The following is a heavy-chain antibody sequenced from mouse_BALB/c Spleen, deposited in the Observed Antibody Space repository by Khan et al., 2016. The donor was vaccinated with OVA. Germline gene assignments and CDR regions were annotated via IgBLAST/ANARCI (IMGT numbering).Heavy chain of an antibody. J-gene: IGHJ2*01. CDR2: ISYSGNT. CDR1: GYSITTDYA. Sequence: EVQLQESGPGLVKPSQSLSLTCTVTGYSITTDYAWNWIRQFPGNKLEWMGYISYSGNTKNNPSLKSRISLTRTTSKNQFFLQLKSGTTEDTATYYCARFNGGQFDYGGKGTNLTVTS. D-gene: IGHD6-1*01. CDR3: ARFNGGQFDY. V-gene: IGHV3-2*02.